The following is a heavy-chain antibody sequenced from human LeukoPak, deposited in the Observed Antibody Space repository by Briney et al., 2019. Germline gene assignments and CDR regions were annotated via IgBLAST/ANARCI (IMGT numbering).Heavy chain of an antibody. V-gene: IGHV3-74*01. D-gene: IGHD6-6*01. Sequence: GGSLRLSCTASGFSFSRHWMHWARQLPGEGLVWVSRISPTGSTTSYADSVKGRFTVSRDNAKNALYLQVNNLRAEDTAVYYCARGPNSNWSGLDFWGQGTLLTVSS. CDR3: ARGPNSNWSGLDF. J-gene: IGHJ4*02. CDR1: GFSFSRHW. CDR2: ISPTGSTT.